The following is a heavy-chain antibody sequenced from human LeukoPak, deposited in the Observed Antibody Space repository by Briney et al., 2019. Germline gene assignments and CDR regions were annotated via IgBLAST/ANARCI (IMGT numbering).Heavy chain of an antibody. CDR2: IYYSGST. Sequence: SETLSLTCTVSGGSISSGGYYWSWIRQHPGKGLEWIGYIYYSGSTYYNPSLKSRVTISVDTSKDQFSLKLSSVTAADTAVYYCARHYGEAGFDAFDIWGQGTMVTVSS. D-gene: IGHD4/OR15-4a*01. CDR1: GGSISSGGYY. CDR3: ARHYGEAGFDAFDI. V-gene: IGHV4-31*03. J-gene: IGHJ3*02.